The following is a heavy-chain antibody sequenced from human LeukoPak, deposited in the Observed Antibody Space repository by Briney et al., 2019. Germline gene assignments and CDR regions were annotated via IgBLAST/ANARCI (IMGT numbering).Heavy chain of an antibody. J-gene: IGHJ6*02. CDR3: ARDGLIVATISTPDYGMDV. V-gene: IGHV1-3*01. Sequence: ASVKVSCKASGYTFTSYAIHWVRQAPGQRLEWMGWISAGNGNTKYSQNFQGRVTFISNTSATTAFMELSSLRSEDTAVYYCARDGLIVATISTPDYGMDVWGQGTTVTVSS. CDR2: ISAGNGNT. CDR1: GYTFTSYA. D-gene: IGHD5-12*01.